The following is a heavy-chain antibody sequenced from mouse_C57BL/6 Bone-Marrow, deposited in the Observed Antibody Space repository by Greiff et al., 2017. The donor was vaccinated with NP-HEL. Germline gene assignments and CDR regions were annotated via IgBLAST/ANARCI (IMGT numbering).Heavy chain of an antibody. Sequence: VQLQQPGAELVKPGASVKMSCKASGYTFTSYWITWVKQRPGQGLEWIGDLYPGSGSTNYNEKFKSKATLTVDTSSSTAYMQLSSLTSEDAAVYYCARCSNYCWYFDVWGTGTTVTVSS. V-gene: IGHV1-55*01. CDR3: ARCSNYCWYFDV. CDR1: GYTFTSYW. CDR2: LYPGSGST. D-gene: IGHD2-5*01. J-gene: IGHJ1*03.